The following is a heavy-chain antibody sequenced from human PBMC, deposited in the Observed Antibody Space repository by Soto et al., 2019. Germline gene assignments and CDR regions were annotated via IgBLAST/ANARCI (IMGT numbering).Heavy chain of an antibody. Sequence: GESLKISCKGSGYSFTSYWIGWVRQMPGKGLEWMGIIYPGDSDTRYSPSFPGQVTLSADKSISTAYLQWSSLKASDTAMYYCARVLVLGYCSGGSCYAYGMDVWGQGTTVTVSS. V-gene: IGHV5-51*01. D-gene: IGHD2-15*01. J-gene: IGHJ6*02. CDR2: IYPGDSDT. CDR3: ARVLVLGYCSGGSCYAYGMDV. CDR1: GYSFTSYW.